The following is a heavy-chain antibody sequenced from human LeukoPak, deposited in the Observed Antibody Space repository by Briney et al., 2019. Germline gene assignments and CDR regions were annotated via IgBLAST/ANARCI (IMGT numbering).Heavy chain of an antibody. CDR2: ITSSGTYT. D-gene: IGHD3-22*01. V-gene: IGHV3-21*01. CDR3: ARKGYYDSGTFDI. Sequence: PGGSLRLSCAVSGFSFGTYSMNWVRQAPGKGLEWVSSITSSGTYTHYADSVKGRFTISRDNAKNSLYLQMNSLRAEDTAVYYCARKGYYDSGTFDIWGQGTMVTVSS. J-gene: IGHJ3*02. CDR1: GFSFGTYS.